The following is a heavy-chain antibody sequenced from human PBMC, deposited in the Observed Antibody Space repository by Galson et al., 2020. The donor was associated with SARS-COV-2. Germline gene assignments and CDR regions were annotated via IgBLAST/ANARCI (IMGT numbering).Heavy chain of an antibody. V-gene: IGHV4-39*01. CDR3: ARPLIGGTTIDY. CDR1: GGSISSGGYS. Sequence: SETLSLTCTVSGGSISSGGYSWGWIRQPPGKGLEWIGSIYYSGNTYYNPSIKTRLTISLDTSQNQFSLKLSPVTAADTAVYSCARPLIGGTTIDYGGQGSLFAVSS. D-gene: IGHD1-7*01. J-gene: IGHJ4*02. CDR2: IYYSGNT.